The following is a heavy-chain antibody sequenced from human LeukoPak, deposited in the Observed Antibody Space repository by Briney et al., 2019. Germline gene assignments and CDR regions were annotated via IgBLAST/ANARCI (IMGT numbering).Heavy chain of an antibody. D-gene: IGHD3-10*01. J-gene: IGHJ4*02. CDR1: RGSFSDNY. V-gene: IGHV4-34*01. Sequence: SETLSLTCAVYRGSFSDNYWSWIRQPPGKGPEWIGEINHSGSTNYNPSLKSRVTISVDTSKNQFSLKLSSVTAADTAVYYCASRLWFGELLSRDLYYFDYWGQGTLVTVSS. CDR3: ASRLWFGELLSRDLYYFDY. CDR2: INHSGST.